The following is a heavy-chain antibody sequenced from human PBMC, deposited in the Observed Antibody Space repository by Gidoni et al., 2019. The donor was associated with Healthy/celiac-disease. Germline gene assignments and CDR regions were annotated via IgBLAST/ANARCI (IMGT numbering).Heavy chain of an antibody. CDR2: INPNSGGT. CDR3: ARDSSPDFSIFGVVRAYYYYYMDV. V-gene: IGHV1-2*02. CDR1: GYTFTGYY. Sequence: QVQLVQSGAEVKKPGASVKVSCKASGYTFTGYYMHWVRQAPGQGLEWMGWINPNSGGTNYAQKFQGRVTMTRDTSISTAYMELSRLRSDDTAVYYCARDSSPDFSIFGVVRAYYYYYMDVWGKGTTVTVSS. D-gene: IGHD3-3*01. J-gene: IGHJ6*03.